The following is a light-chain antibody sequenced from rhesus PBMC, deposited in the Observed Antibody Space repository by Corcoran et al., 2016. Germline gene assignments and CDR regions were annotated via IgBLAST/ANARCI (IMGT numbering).Light chain of an antibody. V-gene: IGKV1-25*01. J-gene: IGKJ1*01. CDR3: QHYYSTPWT. CDR1: QGITND. Sequence: DIQMTQSPSSLSASVGDRVTITCRARQGITNDLAWYQQKPGETPNLLIYEASSLQSGIPSRFSGSGSGTDFTLTISSLQSEDFATYYCQHYYSTPWTFGQGTKVEIK. CDR2: EAS.